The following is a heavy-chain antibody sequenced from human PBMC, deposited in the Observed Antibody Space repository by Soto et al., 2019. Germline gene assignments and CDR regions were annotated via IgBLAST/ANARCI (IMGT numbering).Heavy chain of an antibody. V-gene: IGHV3-30-3*01. D-gene: IGHD2-15*01. CDR1: GFTFSSYA. CDR2: ISYDGSNK. Sequence: QVQLVESGGGVVQPGRSLRLSCAASGFTFSSYAMHRVRQAPGKGLEWVAVISYDGSNKYYADSVKGRFTISRDNSKNTLYLQMNSLRAEDTAVYYCARESVVVVAAMRGWFDPWGQGTLVTVSS. J-gene: IGHJ5*02. CDR3: ARESVVVVAAMRGWFDP.